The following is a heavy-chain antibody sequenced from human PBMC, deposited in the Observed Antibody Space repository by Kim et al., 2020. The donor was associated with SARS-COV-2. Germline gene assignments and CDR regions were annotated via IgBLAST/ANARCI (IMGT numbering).Heavy chain of an antibody. Sequence: DCAAPVKGRFTISRDDSKNMLYLQMNSLKTEDTAVYYCTTGYCTSGRCSFWGQGTLVTVSS. J-gene: IGHJ4*02. CDR3: TTGYCTSGRCSF. D-gene: IGHD2-8*01. V-gene: IGHV3-15*01.